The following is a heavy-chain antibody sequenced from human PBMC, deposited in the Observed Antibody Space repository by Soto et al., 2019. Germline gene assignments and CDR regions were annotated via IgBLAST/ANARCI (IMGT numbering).Heavy chain of an antibody. Sequence: GASVKVSCKASGYTFTSYYMHWVRQAPGQGLEWMGIINPSGGSTSYAQKFQGRVTMTRDTSTSTVYMELSSLRSEDTAVYYCARGVLWYCSGGSCRHASTLMAPSNLDYWGQGTLVTVSS. V-gene: IGHV1-46*03. CDR2: INPSGGST. CDR1: GYTFTSYY. J-gene: IGHJ4*02. D-gene: IGHD2-15*01. CDR3: ARGVLWYCSGGSCRHASTLMAPSNLDY.